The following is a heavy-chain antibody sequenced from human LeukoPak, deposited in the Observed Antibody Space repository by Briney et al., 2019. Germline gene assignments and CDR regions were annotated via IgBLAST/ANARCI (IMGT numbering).Heavy chain of an antibody. CDR2: ITSTSSNI. J-gene: IGHJ3*01. V-gene: IGHV3-21*01. D-gene: IGHD2-15*01. CDR3: ARDLYCGDVNCYFRRSFDL. Sequence: GGSLRLSCAASGFTFSRHTMNWVRQAPGKGLEWVSSITSTSSNIYYADSVKGRFTLSRDNTRNSLYLQISSLRAEDTAVYYSARDLYCGDVNCYFRRSFDLWGQGTLVIVSS. CDR1: GFTFSRHT.